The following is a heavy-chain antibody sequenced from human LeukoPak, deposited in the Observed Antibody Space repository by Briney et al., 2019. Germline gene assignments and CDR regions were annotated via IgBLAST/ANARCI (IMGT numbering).Heavy chain of an antibody. CDR1: GGTFSSYA. D-gene: IGHD2-2*01. CDR2: IIPIFGTA. CDR3: ARDPGYCSSTSCYHQGYFDY. Sequence: GASVTVSCKASGGTFSSYAISWVRQAPGQGLEWMGGIIPIFGTANYAQKFQGRVTITTDESTSTAYMELSSLRSEDTAVYYCARDPGYCSSTSCYHQGYFDYWGQGTLVTVSS. V-gene: IGHV1-69*05. J-gene: IGHJ4*02.